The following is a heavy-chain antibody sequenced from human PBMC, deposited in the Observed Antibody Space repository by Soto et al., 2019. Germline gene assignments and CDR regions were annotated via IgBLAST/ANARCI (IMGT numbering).Heavy chain of an antibody. CDR3: ARDDYDSSGYYDNWFDP. CDR2: INPNSGGT. D-gene: IGHD3-22*01. Sequence: ASVKVSCKASGYTFTGSYMHWVRQAPGQGLEWMGWINPNSGGTNYAQKFQGRVTMTRDTSISTAYMELSRLRSDDTAVYYCARDDYDSSGYYDNWFDPWGQGTLVTVSS. V-gene: IGHV1-2*02. J-gene: IGHJ5*02. CDR1: GYTFTGSY.